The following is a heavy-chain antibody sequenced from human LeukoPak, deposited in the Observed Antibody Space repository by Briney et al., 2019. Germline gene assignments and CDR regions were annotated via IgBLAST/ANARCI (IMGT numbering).Heavy chain of an antibody. D-gene: IGHD3-9*01. J-gene: IGHJ4*02. CDR2: IYYSGST. Sequence: KPSETLSLTCTASGGSISSYYWSWIRQPPGKGLEWIGYIYYSGSTNYNPSLKSRVTISVDTSKNQFSLKLSSVTAADTAVYYCARHHESGYDILTGYYTPYYFDYWGQGTLVTVSS. CDR1: GGSISSYY. V-gene: IGHV4-59*01. CDR3: ARHHESGYDILTGYYTPYYFDY.